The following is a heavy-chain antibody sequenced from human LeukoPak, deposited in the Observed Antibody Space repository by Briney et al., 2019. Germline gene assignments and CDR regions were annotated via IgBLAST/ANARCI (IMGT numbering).Heavy chain of an antibody. V-gene: IGHV4-59*01. CDR2: IYYSGST. Sequence: SETLSLTCTVSGGSTSSYYWSWIRHPPGKGLEWIGYIYYSGSTNYNPSLRSRVTISGDTSKNQFSLKLSSVTAADTAVYYCARAVARTIDDYYYYYYMDVWGKGTTVTISS. CDR1: GGSTSSYY. D-gene: IGHD2-15*01. J-gene: IGHJ6*03. CDR3: ARAVARTIDDYYYYYYMDV.